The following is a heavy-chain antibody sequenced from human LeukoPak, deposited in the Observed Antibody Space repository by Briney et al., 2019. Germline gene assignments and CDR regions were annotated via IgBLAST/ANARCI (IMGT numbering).Heavy chain of an antibody. D-gene: IGHD6-19*01. CDR2: IYTGDSES. Sequence: GESLKISCKGSGYTFSNYWIGWVRQMPGKGLEWMGIIYTGDSESRYSPSFQGQVIISADKSISPAYLQWNSLKASDTAVYYCARRAYSSGHKAYFDYWGQGTLVTVSS. J-gene: IGHJ4*02. CDR1: GYTFSNYW. CDR3: ARRAYSSGHKAYFDY. V-gene: IGHV5-51*01.